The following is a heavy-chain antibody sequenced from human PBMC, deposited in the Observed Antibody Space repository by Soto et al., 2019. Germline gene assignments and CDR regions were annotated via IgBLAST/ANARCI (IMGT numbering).Heavy chain of an antibody. V-gene: IGHV3-33*01. D-gene: IGHD2-2*01. J-gene: IGHJ6*02. CDR3: ARDRLVPYGYGMDV. CDR1: GFTFRSYG. CDR2: IWFDGSKK. Sequence: QMQLVESGGGVVQPGRSLRLSCAASGFTFRSYGIHWVRQAPGKGLEWVALIWFDGSKKYYVDSVKGRFADSRDNSKNTLYLQMNGLRVEDTAVYYCARDRLVPYGYGMDVWGQGTTVTVSS.